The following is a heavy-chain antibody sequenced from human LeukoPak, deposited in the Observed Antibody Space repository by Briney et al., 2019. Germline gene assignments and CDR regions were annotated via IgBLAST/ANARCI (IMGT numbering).Heavy chain of an antibody. V-gene: IGHV3-9*01. CDR1: GFTFDDYA. J-gene: IGHJ4*02. Sequence: PGRSLRLSCAASGFTFDDYAMHWVRQAPGKGLEWVSGISWNSGTIGYADSVKGRFTISRDNAKSSLYLQMNSLRAEGTALYYCAKVRPSYGSGTFDYWGQGALVTVSS. CDR2: ISWNSGTI. D-gene: IGHD3-10*01. CDR3: AKVRPSYGSGTFDY.